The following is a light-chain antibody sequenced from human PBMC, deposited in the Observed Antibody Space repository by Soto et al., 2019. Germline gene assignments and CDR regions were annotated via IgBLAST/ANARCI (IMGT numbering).Light chain of an antibody. Sequence: EIVLTQSPATLSLSPGERATLSCRASQSVRTYLAWYQQKPGQAPRLLIYGASNRATGVPARFSATGSGTDFTLTISSLEPEDFAVYYCQQRSNWPLTFGGGTKVEIK. J-gene: IGKJ4*01. V-gene: IGKV3-11*01. CDR3: QQRSNWPLT. CDR1: QSVRTY. CDR2: GAS.